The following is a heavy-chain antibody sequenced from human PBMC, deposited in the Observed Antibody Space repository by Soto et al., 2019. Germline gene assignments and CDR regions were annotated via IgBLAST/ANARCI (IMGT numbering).Heavy chain of an antibody. V-gene: IGHV4-31*03. J-gene: IGHJ6*02. CDR1: GGSISSGGYY. CDR3: ARVVGAVARNYYYYGMDV. CDR2: IYYSGST. Sequence: PSETLSLTYTVSGGSISSGGYYWSWIRQHPGKGLEWIGYIYYSGSTYYNPSLKSRVTISVDTSKNQFSLKLSSVTAADTAVYYCARVVGAVARNYYYYGMDVWGQGTTVTVSS. D-gene: IGHD6-19*01.